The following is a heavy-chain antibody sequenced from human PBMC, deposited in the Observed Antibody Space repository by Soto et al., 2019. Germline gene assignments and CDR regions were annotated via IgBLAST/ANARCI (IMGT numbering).Heavy chain of an antibody. D-gene: IGHD1-1*01. V-gene: IGHV4-30-4*01. Sequence: SETLSLTCTVSGGSISSGDYYWSWIRQPPGKGLEWIGYIYYSGSTYYNPSLKSRVTISVDTSKNQFSLKLSSVTAADTAVYYCAREGMYGTFDYWGQGTLVTVSS. J-gene: IGHJ4*02. CDR1: GGSISSGDYY. CDR3: AREGMYGTFDY. CDR2: IYYSGST.